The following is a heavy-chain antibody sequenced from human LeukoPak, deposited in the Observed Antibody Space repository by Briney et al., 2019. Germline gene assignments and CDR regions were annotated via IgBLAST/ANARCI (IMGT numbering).Heavy chain of an antibody. CDR2: ISAYNGNT. V-gene: IGHV1-18*01. D-gene: IGHD3-3*01. J-gene: IGHJ3*02. CDR1: GYTFTSYG. CDR3: ATTDTIFGVVTPDAFDI. Sequence: ASVKVSCKASGYTFTSYGISWVRQAPGQGLAWMGRISAYNGNTNYAQKLQGRVTMTTDTSTSTAYMELRSLRSDDTAVYYCATTDTIFGVVTPDAFDIWGQGTMVTVSS.